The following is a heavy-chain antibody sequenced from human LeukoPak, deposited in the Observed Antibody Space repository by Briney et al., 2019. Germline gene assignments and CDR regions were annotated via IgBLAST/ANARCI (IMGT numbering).Heavy chain of an antibody. CDR2: INAGNGNT. J-gene: IGHJ5*02. V-gene: IGHV1-3*01. D-gene: IGHD3-10*01. Sequence: ASVKVSCKASGYTFTSYAMHWVRQAPGQRLEWMEWINAGNGNTKYSQKFQGRVTITRDTSASTAYMELSSLRSEDTAVYYCARDAEGLYGSGWFDPWGQGTLVTVSS. CDR1: GYTFTSYA. CDR3: ARDAEGLYGSGWFDP.